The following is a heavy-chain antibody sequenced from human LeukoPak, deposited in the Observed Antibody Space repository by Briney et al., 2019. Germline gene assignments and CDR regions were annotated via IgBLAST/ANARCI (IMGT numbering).Heavy chain of an antibody. J-gene: IGHJ1*01. V-gene: IGHV3-30*02. CDR1: GFTFSSYG. CDR2: IRYDGSNK. CDR3: AAPVVPAAIRSETKYFQH. D-gene: IGHD2-2*01. Sequence: GGSLRLSCAASGFTFSSYGMHWVRQAPGKGLEWVAFIRYDGSNKYYADSVKGRFTISRDNSKNTLYLQMNSLRAEDTAVYYCAAPVVPAAIRSETKYFQHWGQGTLVTVSS.